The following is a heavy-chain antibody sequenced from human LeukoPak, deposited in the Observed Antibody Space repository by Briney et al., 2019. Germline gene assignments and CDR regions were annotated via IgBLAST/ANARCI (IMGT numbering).Heavy chain of an antibody. V-gene: IGHV4-59*01. J-gene: IGHJ6*02. CDR1: GGSIRSYY. CDR2: IYYSGST. Sequence: SETLSLTCTVSGGSIRSYYWSWIRQPPGKGLEWIGYIYYSGSTNYNPSLKSRVTISVDTSKNQFSLKLSSVTAADTAVYYCARDSYSYGLGLYYYYGMDVWGQGTTVTVSS. D-gene: IGHD5-18*01. CDR3: ARDSYSYGLGLYYYYGMDV.